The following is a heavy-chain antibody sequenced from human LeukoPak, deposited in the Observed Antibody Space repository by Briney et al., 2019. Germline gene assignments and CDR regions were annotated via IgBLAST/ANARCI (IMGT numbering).Heavy chain of an antibody. CDR1: GFTFSSYA. J-gene: IGHJ4*02. CDR2: ISGSGGST. CDR3: AIKTTGAYYFDY. D-gene: IGHD7-27*01. Sequence: PGGSLRLSCAASGFTFSSYAMSWVRQAPGKGLEWVSTISGSGGSTYYADSVKGRFTISRDNSKNTLYLQMNTLRAEDTAVYYCAIKTTGAYYFDYWGQGTLVTVSS. V-gene: IGHV3-23*01.